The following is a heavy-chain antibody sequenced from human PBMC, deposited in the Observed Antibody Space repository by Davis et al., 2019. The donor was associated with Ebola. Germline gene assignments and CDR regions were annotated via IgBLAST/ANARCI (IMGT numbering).Heavy chain of an antibody. J-gene: IGHJ6*03. V-gene: IGHV4-61*01. CDR1: GGSISSGRNY. CDR2: IYYSGST. Sequence: PSETLSLICTVSGGSISSGRNYWTWIRQPPGKGLEWIGYIYYSGSTNYNPSLKSRVTISVDTSKNQFSLKLSSVTAADTAVYYCARLSVGVLPYYYYYMDVWGKGTTVTVSS. D-gene: IGHD2-15*01. CDR3: ARLSVGVLPYYYYYMDV.